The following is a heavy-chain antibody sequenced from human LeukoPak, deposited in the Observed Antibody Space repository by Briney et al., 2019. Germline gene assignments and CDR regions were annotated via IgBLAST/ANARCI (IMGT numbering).Heavy chain of an antibody. CDR3: ARLNLITEVGY. CDR2: ISTSGTTI. V-gene: IGHV3-48*03. CDR1: GFTFSSYE. D-gene: IGHD1-14*01. J-gene: IGHJ4*02. Sequence: GGSLRLSCAASGFTFSSYEMNWVRQAPGKGLGWVSYISTSGTTIYYADSVKGRFTISRDNAKNSLYLQMNSLRAEDTAVYYCARLNLITEVGYWGQGTLVTVSS.